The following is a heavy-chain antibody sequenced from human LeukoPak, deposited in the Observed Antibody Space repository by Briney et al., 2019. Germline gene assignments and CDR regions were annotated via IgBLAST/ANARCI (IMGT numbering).Heavy chain of an antibody. V-gene: IGHV3-74*01. J-gene: IGHJ4*02. CDR1: GFTFNNSW. D-gene: IGHD2-2*01. Sequence: GGSLRLSCAASGFTFNNSWMHWVRQVPGKGLVWVSRINSDASSTSYADSVKGRFTISRDNAKNTLYLQMNSLRAEDMAVYYCARHCSSTSCFDSWGQGTLVTVSS. CDR3: ARHCSSTSCFDS. CDR2: INSDASST.